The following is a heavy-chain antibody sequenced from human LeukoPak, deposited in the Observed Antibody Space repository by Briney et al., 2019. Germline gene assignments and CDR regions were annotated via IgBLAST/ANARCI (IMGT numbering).Heavy chain of an antibody. CDR3: ARADWSDAFDI. D-gene: IGHD3-9*01. J-gene: IGHJ3*02. V-gene: IGHV3-9*01. CDR2: ISWNSGSI. Sequence: PGRSLRLSCAASGFTFDDYAMHWVRQAPGKGLEWVSGISWNSGSIGYADSVKGRFTISRDNAKNSLYLQMNSLRAEDTAVYYCARADWSDAFDIWGQGTMVTVSS. CDR1: GFTFDDYA.